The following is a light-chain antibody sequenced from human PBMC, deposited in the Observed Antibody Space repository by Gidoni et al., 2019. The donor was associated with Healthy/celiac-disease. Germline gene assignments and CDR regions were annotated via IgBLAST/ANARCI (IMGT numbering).Light chain of an antibody. CDR2: KDR. CDR3: QSADSSGTYRGVV. CDR1: ALPKQY. V-gene: IGLV3-25*02. Sequence: SYELTQPPSVSVSPGQTARITCSGDALPKQYAYWYQQKPGQAPVLVIYKDRERPSGIPGRFSGSSSGTTVTLTISGVQAEDEANYYCQSADSSGTYRGVVFGGGTKLTVL. J-gene: IGLJ2*01.